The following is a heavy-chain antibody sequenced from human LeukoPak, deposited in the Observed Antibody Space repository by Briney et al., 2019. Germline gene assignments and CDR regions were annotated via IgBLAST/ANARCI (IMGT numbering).Heavy chain of an antibody. V-gene: IGHV1-18*01. J-gene: IGHJ4*02. CDR3: ARAPPHYYDSAVPFDY. CDR1: GYTFASYG. CDR2: ISAYDGNT. Sequence: AASVTVSCKTSGYTFASYGISWARQDPGQGLEWMGWISAYDGNTNYAQKLQGRVTMTTDASTSIAYMELRSLKSDDTAVYYCARAPPHYYDSAVPFDYWGQGTLVTVSS. D-gene: IGHD3-22*01.